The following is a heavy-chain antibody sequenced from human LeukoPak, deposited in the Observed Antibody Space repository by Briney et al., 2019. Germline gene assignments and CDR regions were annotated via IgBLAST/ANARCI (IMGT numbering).Heavy chain of an antibody. CDR3: ARLVYDSRGYYFDY. CDR1: GDSISTYY. CDR2: IRYSGSA. V-gene: IGHV4-59*08. J-gene: IGHJ4*02. Sequence: SETLSLTCTVSGDSISTYYWSWIRQPPGKGLEWFGYIRYSGSANYNPSLRSRVTISIDTSKNQFSLKLSSVTAADTAVYHCARLVYDSRGYYFDYWGQGTLVTVSS. D-gene: IGHD3-22*01.